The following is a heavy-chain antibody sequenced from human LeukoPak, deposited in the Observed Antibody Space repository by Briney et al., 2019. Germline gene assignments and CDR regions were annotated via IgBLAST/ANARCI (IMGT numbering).Heavy chain of an antibody. CDR1: GGSISSGGYY. V-gene: IGHV4-31*03. CDR2: IHYSGTT. CDR3: AREDYYDSSGYLDY. J-gene: IGHJ4*02. D-gene: IGHD3-22*01. Sequence: SETLSLTCTVSGGSISSGGYYWGWIRQHPGMGLEWIGFIHYSGTTYYNPSLKSRLRISVDTSKDQVSLELSSVTAADTAVYYCAREDYYDSSGYLDYWGQGTLVTVSS.